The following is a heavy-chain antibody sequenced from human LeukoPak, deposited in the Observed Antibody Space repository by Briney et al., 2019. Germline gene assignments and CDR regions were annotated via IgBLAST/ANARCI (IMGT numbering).Heavy chain of an antibody. CDR1: GFPFSTYW. D-gene: IGHD6-13*01. Sequence: GGSLRLSCAASGFPFSTYWMNWVRQAPGKGLEWVGRIKSKTDGGTTDYAAPVKGRFTISRDDSKNTLYLQMNSLKTEDTAVYYCATDAGIAAADDYWGQGTLVTVSS. V-gene: IGHV3-15*07. J-gene: IGHJ4*02. CDR2: IKSKTDGGTT. CDR3: ATDAGIAAADDY.